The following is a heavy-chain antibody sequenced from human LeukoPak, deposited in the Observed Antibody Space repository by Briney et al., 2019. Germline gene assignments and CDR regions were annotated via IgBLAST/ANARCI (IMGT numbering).Heavy chain of an antibody. Sequence: SETLSLTCAVSGGSISSSDYYWGWIRQPPGKGLEWIGSIFRTGSTYYTASLKSRVSISVDTSKNHFVLNLTSVTAADTAVYFCARRVGFYGSGSLNYFDPWGQGILVSVSS. CDR1: GGSISSSDYY. V-gene: IGHV4-39*02. CDR2: IFRTGST. D-gene: IGHD3-10*01. J-gene: IGHJ5*01. CDR3: ARRVGFYGSGSLNYFDP.